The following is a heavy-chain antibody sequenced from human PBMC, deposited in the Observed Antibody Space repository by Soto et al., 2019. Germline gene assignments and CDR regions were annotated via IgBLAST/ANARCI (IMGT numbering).Heavy chain of an antibody. CDR3: ARLVDTADFDY. CDR1: EATFGSYT. Sequence: QVQLVQSGAGVRKPGSSVKVSCKASEATFGSYTIGWVRQAPGQGLEWMGRIIPILGIANYAQKFQGRVTITADKSTSTAYMELSSLRSEDTAVYYCARLVDTADFDYWGQGTLVTVSS. V-gene: IGHV1-69*02. J-gene: IGHJ4*02. D-gene: IGHD5-18*01. CDR2: IIPILGIA.